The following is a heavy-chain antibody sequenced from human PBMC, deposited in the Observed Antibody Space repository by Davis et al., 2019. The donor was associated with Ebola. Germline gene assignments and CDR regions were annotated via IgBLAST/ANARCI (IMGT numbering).Heavy chain of an antibody. V-gene: IGHV5-51*01. Sequence: GGSLKISCKGSGYSFTSYWIGWVRQMPGKGLEWMGIIYPGDSDIRYSPSFQGQVTISADKSLSTAYLQWSSLKASDSAIYYCARFGCVNREESCGSFYFGMDVWGQGTTVTVSS. CDR3: ARFGCVNREESCGSFYFGMDV. J-gene: IGHJ6*02. CDR1: GYSFTSYW. D-gene: IGHD3-10*01. CDR2: IYPGDSDI.